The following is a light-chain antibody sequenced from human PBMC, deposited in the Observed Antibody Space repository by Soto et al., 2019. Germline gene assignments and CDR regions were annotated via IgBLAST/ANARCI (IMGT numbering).Light chain of an antibody. CDR3: QQYGSSPRVT. J-gene: IGKJ4*01. Sequence: EIVLTQSPGTLSLSPGERATLSCRASQSVSSSYLAWYQQKPGQAPRLLINVASSRATCIPERFRGSGSGTDFTITISRLEPEDFAVYYCQQYGSSPRVTFGGGTKVEIK. CDR2: VAS. CDR1: QSVSSSY. V-gene: IGKV3-20*01.